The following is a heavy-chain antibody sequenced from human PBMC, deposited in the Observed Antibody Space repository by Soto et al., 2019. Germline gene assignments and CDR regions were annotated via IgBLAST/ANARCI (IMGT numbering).Heavy chain of an antibody. CDR1: GGSISSGDYY. J-gene: IGHJ4*02. CDR2: IYYSGST. Sequence: SETLSLTCTVSGGSISSGDYYWSWIRQPPGKGLEWIGYIYYSGSTYYNPSLKSRVTISVDTSKNQFSLKLSSVTAADTAVYYCARGAYYYDRSGYYSLTSFDYWGQGTLVTVSS. CDR3: ARGAYYYDRSGYYSLTSFDY. D-gene: IGHD3-22*01. V-gene: IGHV4-30-4*01.